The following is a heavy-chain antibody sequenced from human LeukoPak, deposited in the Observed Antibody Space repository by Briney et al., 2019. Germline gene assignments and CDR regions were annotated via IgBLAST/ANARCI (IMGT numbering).Heavy chain of an antibody. Sequence: PSETLSLTCTVSGGSISSYYWSWIRQPPGKGLEGVGYIYYSGSTNYNPSLKSRVTISVDTSKNQFSLKLSSVTAADTAVYYCARQGGVIPYYYYYGMDVWGQGTTVTVSS. CDR3: ARQGGVIPYYYYYGMDV. J-gene: IGHJ6*02. CDR2: IYYSGST. V-gene: IGHV4-59*08. D-gene: IGHD3-22*01. CDR1: GGSISSYY.